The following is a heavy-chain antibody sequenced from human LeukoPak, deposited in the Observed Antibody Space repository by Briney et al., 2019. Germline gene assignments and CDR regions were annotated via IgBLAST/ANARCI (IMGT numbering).Heavy chain of an antibody. CDR3: ARQTGDDALDI. J-gene: IGHJ3*02. CDR1: GYTLTGHY. Sequence: GASVKASCKASGYTLTGHYIHWVRQAPGQGLEWMGWISPHSGFTMYPQRFQGRVTMTTDTSISTAFLEVRRLRSDDTAAYYCARQTGDDALDIWGQGTMITVYS. D-gene: IGHD7-27*01. CDR2: ISPHSGFT. V-gene: IGHV1-2*02.